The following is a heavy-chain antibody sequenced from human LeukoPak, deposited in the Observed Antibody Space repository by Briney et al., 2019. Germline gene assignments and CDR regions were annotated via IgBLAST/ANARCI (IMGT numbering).Heavy chain of an antibody. V-gene: IGHV4-59*01. CDR1: GGSISSYY. CDR2: IYYSGST. D-gene: IGHD6-13*01. CDR3: ASGIAAPFNWFDP. J-gene: IGHJ5*02. Sequence: PSETLSLTCTVSGGSISSYYWSWIRQPPGKGLEWIGYIYYSGSTNYNPSPKSRVTISVDTSKNQFSLKLSSVTAADTAVYYCASGIAAPFNWFDPWGQGTLVTVSS.